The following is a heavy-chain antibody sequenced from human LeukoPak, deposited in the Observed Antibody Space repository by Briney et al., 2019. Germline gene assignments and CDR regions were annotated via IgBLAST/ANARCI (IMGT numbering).Heavy chain of an antibody. D-gene: IGHD3-9*01. J-gene: IGHJ6*02. CDR3: ARVLLRYFDWFYPSFRYYGMDV. V-gene: IGHV3-30-3*01. CDR2: ISYDGSNK. Sequence: PGGSLRLSCAASGFSFSSYAMHCVRQAPGKGLEWVAVISYDGSNKYYADSVKGRFTISRDNSKNTLYLQMNSLRAEDTAVYYCARVLLRYFDWFYPSFRYYGMDVWGQGTTVTVSS. CDR1: GFSFSSYA.